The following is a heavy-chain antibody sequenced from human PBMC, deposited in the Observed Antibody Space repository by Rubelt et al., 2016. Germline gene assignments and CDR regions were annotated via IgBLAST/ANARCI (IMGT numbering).Heavy chain of an antibody. D-gene: IGHD3-10*01. V-gene: IGHV3-53*01. CDR3: AREGHPGGFFGSYYYYGMDV. J-gene: IGHJ6*02. Sequence: KGRFTISRDNSKNTLYLQMNSLRAEDTAVYYCAREGHPGGFFGSYYYYGMDVWGQGTTVTVSS.